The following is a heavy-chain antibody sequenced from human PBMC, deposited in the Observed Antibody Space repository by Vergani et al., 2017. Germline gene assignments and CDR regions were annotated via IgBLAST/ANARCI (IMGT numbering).Heavy chain of an antibody. CDR1: GFTFGDYY. D-gene: IGHD6-6*01. Sequence: EVHLEESGGGLVQPGGSLRLSCAASGFTFGDYYMAWIRLAPGKGLDWVASIKRDGTETFYVDSVKGRFTISRDNAKTTLYLQMNSLRDEDRGVYYCAKGHIAARPFWGQGTLVTVSS. V-gene: IGHV3-7*01. CDR3: AKGHIAARPF. J-gene: IGHJ4*02. CDR2: IKRDGTET.